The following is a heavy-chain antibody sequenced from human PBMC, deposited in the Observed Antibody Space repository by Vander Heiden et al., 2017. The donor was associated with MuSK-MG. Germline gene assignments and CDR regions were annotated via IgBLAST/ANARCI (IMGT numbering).Heavy chain of an antibody. CDR1: GFTFSSYG. Sequence: QVQLVESGGGVVQPGRSLRLSCAASGFTFSSYGMHWVRQAPGKGLEWVAVIWYDGSNKYYADSVKGRFTISRDNSKNTLYLQMNSLRAEDTAVYYCARAFAVPAAILHYYYGMDVWGQGTTVTVSS. CDR3: ARAFAVPAAILHYYYGMDV. CDR2: IWYDGSNK. V-gene: IGHV3-33*01. D-gene: IGHD2-2*01. J-gene: IGHJ6*02.